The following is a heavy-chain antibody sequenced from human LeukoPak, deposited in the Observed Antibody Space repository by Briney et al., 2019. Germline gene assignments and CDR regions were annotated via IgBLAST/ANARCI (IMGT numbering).Heavy chain of an antibody. Sequence: GGSLRLSCAASGFTFSSYAMSWVRQAPGKRLEWVSAISGSGGSTYYADSVKGRFTISRDNSKNTLYLQMNSLRAEDTAVYYCAKDLRGYSYGYGYWGQGTLVTVSS. CDR2: ISGSGGST. D-gene: IGHD5-18*01. CDR1: GFTFSSYA. J-gene: IGHJ4*02. V-gene: IGHV3-23*01. CDR3: AKDLRGYSYGYGY.